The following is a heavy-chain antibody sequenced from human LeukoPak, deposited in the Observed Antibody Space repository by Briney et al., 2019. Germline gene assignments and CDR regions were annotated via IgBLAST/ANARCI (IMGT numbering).Heavy chain of an antibody. CDR1: GFTFSSYA. CDR2: ISYDGSNK. V-gene: IGHV3-30-3*01. CDR3: ARDPYGSGSYYISY. D-gene: IGHD3-10*01. Sequence: GGSLRLSCAASGFTFSSYAMSWVRQAPGKGLEWVAVISYDGSNKYYADSVKGRFTISRDNSKNTLYLQMNSLRAEDTAVYYCARDPYGSGSYYISYWGQGTLVTVSS. J-gene: IGHJ4*02.